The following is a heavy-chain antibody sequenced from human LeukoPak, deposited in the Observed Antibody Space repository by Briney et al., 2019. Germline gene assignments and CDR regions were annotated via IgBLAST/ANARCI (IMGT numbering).Heavy chain of an antibody. D-gene: IGHD6-19*01. CDR1: GGSISSSTW. Sequence: SGPLSLTCAVSGGSISSSTWWSWVRQTPGKGLEWIGEINHSGSTDYNPSLKRRVTISVDKSNNQFSLKLNSVTAADTAVYYCARKQWLAVADWGQGTLVTVPS. V-gene: IGHV4-4*02. CDR3: ARKQWLAVAD. CDR2: INHSGST. J-gene: IGHJ4*02.